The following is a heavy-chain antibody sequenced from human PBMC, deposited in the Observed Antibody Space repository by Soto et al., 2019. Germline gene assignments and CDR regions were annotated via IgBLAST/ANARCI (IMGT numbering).Heavy chain of an antibody. CDR2: ASHTGGT. D-gene: IGHD1-1*01. V-gene: IGHV4-34*01. CDR1: GGSFSGWH. CDR3: ARSRNLDV. Sequence: QVQVQQWGAGLLKFSETLSLTCAVNGGSFSGWHWNWIRQPPGKGLEWIGEASHTGGTNYNPSLESRVTISVDRSRTQLSLKLTYVSAADTAVYYCARSRNLDVWGPGTTVIVSS. J-gene: IGHJ6*02.